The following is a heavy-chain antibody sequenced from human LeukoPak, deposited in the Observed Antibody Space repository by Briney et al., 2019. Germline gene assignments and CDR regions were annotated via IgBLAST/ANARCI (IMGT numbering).Heavy chain of an antibody. J-gene: IGHJ6*03. CDR3: ARGHPKSREDYYYYMDV. Sequence: SETLSLTCTVSGGSISSYYWSWIRQPAGKGLEWIGRIYTSGSTNYNPSLKSRVTISVDTSKNQFSLKLSSVTAADTAVYYCARGHPKSREDYYYYMDVWGKGTTVTVSS. CDR2: IYTSGST. D-gene: IGHD1-26*01. CDR1: GGSISSYY. V-gene: IGHV4-4*07.